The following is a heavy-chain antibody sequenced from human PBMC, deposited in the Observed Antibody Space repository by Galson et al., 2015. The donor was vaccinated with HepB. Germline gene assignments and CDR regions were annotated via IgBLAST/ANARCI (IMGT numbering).Heavy chain of an antibody. CDR2: IYSGGST. CDR3: ARGAVAGHDAFDI. D-gene: IGHD6-19*01. Sequence: SLRLSCAASGFTVSSNYMSWVRQAPGKGLEWVSVIYSGGSTYYADSVRGRFTISRDNSKNTLYLQMNSLRAEDTAVYYCARGAVAGHDAFDIWGQGTMVTVSS. CDR1: GFTVSSNY. V-gene: IGHV3-53*01. J-gene: IGHJ3*02.